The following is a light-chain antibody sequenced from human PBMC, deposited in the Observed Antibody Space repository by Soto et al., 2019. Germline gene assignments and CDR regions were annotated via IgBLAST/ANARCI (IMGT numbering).Light chain of an antibody. CDR1: QSVNTN. CDR2: AAS. V-gene: IGKV3-15*01. J-gene: IGKJ1*01. CDR3: QEYNDWPRGT. Sequence: EVVMTQSPATLSVSPGERATLSCRASQSVNTNLAWYQQRPGQAPRVLIYAASTRATGIADRFSGSGSGTDFTLTISSLQPEDIGLYYCQEYNDWPRGTFGQGTKVDIK.